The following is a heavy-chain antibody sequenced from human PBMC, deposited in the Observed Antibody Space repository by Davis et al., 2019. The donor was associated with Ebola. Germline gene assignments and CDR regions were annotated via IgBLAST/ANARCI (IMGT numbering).Heavy chain of an antibody. V-gene: IGHV4-39*07. J-gene: IGHJ5*02. CDR1: GGSISSSSYY. CDR3: ARDPRPHYDFWSSNWFDP. D-gene: IGHD3-3*01. Sequence: PSETLSLTCTVSGGSISSSSYYWGWIRQPPGKGLEWIGSIYYSGSTYYNPSLKSRVTISVDTSKNQFSLKLSSVTAADTAVYYCARDPRPHYDFWSSNWFDPWGQGTLVTVSS. CDR2: IYYSGST.